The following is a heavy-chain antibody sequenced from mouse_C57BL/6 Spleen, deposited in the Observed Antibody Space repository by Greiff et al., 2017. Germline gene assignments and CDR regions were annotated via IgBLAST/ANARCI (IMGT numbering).Heavy chain of an antibody. J-gene: IGHJ3*01. Sequence: QVQLQQSGPELVKPGASVKISCKASGYAFSSSWMNWVKQRPGKGLEWIGRIYPGDGDTNYNGKFKGKATLTADKSSSTAYMPLSSLTSEDSAVYFCASTGTGFAYWGQGTLVTVSA. D-gene: IGHD4-1*02. V-gene: IGHV1-82*01. CDR1: GYAFSSSW. CDR3: ASTGTGFAY. CDR2: IYPGDGDT.